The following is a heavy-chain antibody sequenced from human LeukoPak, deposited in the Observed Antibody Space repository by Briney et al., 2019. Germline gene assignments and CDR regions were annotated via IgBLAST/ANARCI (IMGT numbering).Heavy chain of an antibody. V-gene: IGHV3-21*01. CDR1: GFSFSSYW. Sequence: GGSLRLSCAASGFSFSSYWMSWVRQAPGKGLEWVSSISSSGSYIYYADSVKGRFTISRDNAKNSLYLQMNSLRAEDTAVYYCAKVDIWGQGTMVTVSS. CDR2: ISSSGSYI. J-gene: IGHJ3*02. CDR3: AKVDI.